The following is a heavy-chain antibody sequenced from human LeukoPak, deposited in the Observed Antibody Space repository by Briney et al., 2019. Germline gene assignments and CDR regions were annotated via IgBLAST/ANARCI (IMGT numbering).Heavy chain of an antibody. V-gene: IGHV1-69*04. CDR2: IIPIFGIA. CDR1: GGTFSSYA. D-gene: IGHD3-10*01. Sequence: SVNVSCKASGGTFSSYAISWVRQAPGQGLEWMGRIIPIFGIANYAQKFQGRVTITADKSTSTAYMELSSLRSEDTAVYYCARSYRRYGSGSYSHDYYYGMDVWGQGTTVTVSS. J-gene: IGHJ6*02. CDR3: ARSYRRYGSGSYSHDYYYGMDV.